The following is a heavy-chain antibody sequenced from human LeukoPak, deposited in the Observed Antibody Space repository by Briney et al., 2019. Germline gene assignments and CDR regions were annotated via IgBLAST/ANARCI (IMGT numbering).Heavy chain of an antibody. J-gene: IGHJ4*02. D-gene: IGHD4-23*01. V-gene: IGHV3-11*01. CDR1: GFTFSDYY. CDR2: ISSSGSTI. CDR3: ATVGLRWTFDY. Sequence: PGGSLRLSCAASGFTFSDYYMSWIRQAPGKGLECVSYISSSGSTIYYADSVKGRFTISRDDAKNSLYLQMNSLRAEDTAVYYCATVGLRWTFDYWGQGTLVTVSS.